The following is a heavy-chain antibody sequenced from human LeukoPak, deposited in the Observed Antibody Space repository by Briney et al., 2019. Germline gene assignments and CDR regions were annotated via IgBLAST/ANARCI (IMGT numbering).Heavy chain of an antibody. CDR1: GDSVSSNSAA. J-gene: IGHJ6*02. Sequence: SQTLSLTCAISGDSVSSNSAAWTWIRQSPSRGLEWLGRTYYRSKWYNDYAVSVKSRITINPDTSKNQFSLQLNSVTPEDTAVYYCARDLSYYDFWSGYPHGVDVWGQGTTVTVSS. CDR2: TYYRSKWYN. D-gene: IGHD3-3*01. CDR3: ARDLSYYDFWSGYPHGVDV. V-gene: IGHV6-1*01.